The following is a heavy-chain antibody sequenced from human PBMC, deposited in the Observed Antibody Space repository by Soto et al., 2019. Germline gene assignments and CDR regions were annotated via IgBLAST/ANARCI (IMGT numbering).Heavy chain of an antibody. CDR2: ISGTGYST. D-gene: IGHD6-19*01. J-gene: IGHJ4*02. CDR1: GFTFSTYA. V-gene: IGHV3-23*01. Sequence: EEQLLESGGGLVQPGGSLRLSCTASGFTFSTYAMNWVRQAPGKGLEWVSTISGTGYSTYYADSVKGRFTISRDNSKNTLYLQMNNLRAEDTAVFYCAKRDSSGSHYFDYWGRGTLVTVSS. CDR3: AKRDSSGSHYFDY.